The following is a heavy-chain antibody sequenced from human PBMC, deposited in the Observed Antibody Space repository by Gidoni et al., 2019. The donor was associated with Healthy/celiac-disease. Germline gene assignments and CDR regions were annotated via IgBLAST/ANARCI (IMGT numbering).Heavy chain of an antibody. V-gene: IGHV4-38-2*01. CDR1: GYAISSVYD. CDR2: IYHSGRT. CDR3: ARVRYDIDDY. J-gene: IGHJ4*02. D-gene: IGHD3-9*01. Sequence: QVQLQESGPGLVKPSETLSLTCAVSGYAISSVYDWGWIRQPPGKGLSWIGSIYHSGRTYYNPSLKSRVTISVGTSKNQFSLKLSSVTAADTAVYYCARVRYDIDDYWGQGTLVTVSS.